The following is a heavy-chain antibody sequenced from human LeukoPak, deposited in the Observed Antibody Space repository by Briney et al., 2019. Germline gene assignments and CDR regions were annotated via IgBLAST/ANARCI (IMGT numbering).Heavy chain of an antibody. CDR2: IYSGGST. V-gene: IGHV3-53*05. CDR3: ANGPHYQILTGFYKVRSHLDY. J-gene: IGHJ4*02. Sequence: GGSLRLSCAASGFTVSRNYMSWVRQAPGKGLEWVSEIYSGGSTYYADSVKGRFTISRDNSKNTLYLQMNSLRAEDTAIYYCANGPHYQILTGFYKVRSHLDYWGQGTLVTVSS. CDR1: GFTVSRNY. D-gene: IGHD3-9*01.